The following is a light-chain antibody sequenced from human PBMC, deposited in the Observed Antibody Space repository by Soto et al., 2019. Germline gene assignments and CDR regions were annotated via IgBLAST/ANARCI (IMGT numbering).Light chain of an antibody. J-gene: IGKJ1*01. Sequence: DGVMTQSPDSLAVSLGERAAINCKSSQRVFFSVNNTHYLAWFQQKPGQPPKLXIYWASFRESGVPDRCSGSGSGTDVTLTISSLQAEDVAVYYCLQYARSPRTFGQGTKVDI. CDR2: WAS. CDR3: LQYARSPRT. V-gene: IGKV4-1*01. CDR1: QRVFFSVNNTHY.